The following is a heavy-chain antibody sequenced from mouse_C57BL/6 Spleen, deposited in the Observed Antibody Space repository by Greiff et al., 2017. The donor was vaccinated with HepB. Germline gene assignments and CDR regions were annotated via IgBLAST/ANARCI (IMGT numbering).Heavy chain of an antibody. CDR1: GYTFTSYW. J-gene: IGHJ2*01. V-gene: IGHV1-55*01. D-gene: IGHD1-1*02. CDR3: ARDWYWYFDY. CDR2: IYPGSGST. Sequence: QVQLQQPGAELVKPGASVKMSCKASGYTFTSYWITWVKQRPGQGLEWIGDIYPGSGSTNYNEKFKSKATLTVDTASSTAYMQLSSLTSDDSAVYGCARDWYWYFDYWGQGTTLTVSS.